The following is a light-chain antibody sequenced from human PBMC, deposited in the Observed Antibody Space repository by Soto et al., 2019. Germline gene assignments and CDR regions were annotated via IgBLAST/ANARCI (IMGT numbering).Light chain of an antibody. CDR1: QSIKNY. V-gene: IGKV1-39*01. J-gene: IGKJ2*01. Sequence: DIQMTQSPSSLSASVGDRVTTTCRASQSIKNYLNWYQQKPGKAPNLLIYAASILQSGVPSRFSGSGSGTDFTLTISSLQPEDFASYYCQQSYNTPRTFGQGTKLEIK. CDR2: AAS. CDR3: QQSYNTPRT.